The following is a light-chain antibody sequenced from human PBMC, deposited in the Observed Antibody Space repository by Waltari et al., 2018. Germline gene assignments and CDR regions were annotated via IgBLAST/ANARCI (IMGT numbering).Light chain of an antibody. CDR3: QQYYRSRT. CDR2: WAS. Sequence: DIVMTQSPDSLAVSLGERATIDCKSSQSVFYRSDNKNYLAGYQHKPGQPPKLLFYWASTRESGVPDRVSASGSGTDFTLTINNLQAEDVAVYYCQQYYRSRTFGQGTKVEIK. V-gene: IGKV4-1*01. J-gene: IGKJ1*01. CDR1: QSVFYRSDNKNY.